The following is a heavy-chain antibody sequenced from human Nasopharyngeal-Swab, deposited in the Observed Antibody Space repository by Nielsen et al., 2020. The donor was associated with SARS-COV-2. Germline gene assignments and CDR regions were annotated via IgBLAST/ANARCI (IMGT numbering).Heavy chain of an antibody. CDR2: IYTSGST. CDR1: GGSISSYY. J-gene: IGHJ5*02. V-gene: IGHV4-4*07. Sequence: SETLSLTCTASGGSISSYYWSWIRQPAGKGLEWIGRIYTSGSTNYNPSLKSRVTMSVDTSKSQFSLKVSSVTAADTAVYYCARESAVSARRRWFDTWGQGTLVTVSS. D-gene: IGHD6-6*01. CDR3: ARESAVSARRRWFDT.